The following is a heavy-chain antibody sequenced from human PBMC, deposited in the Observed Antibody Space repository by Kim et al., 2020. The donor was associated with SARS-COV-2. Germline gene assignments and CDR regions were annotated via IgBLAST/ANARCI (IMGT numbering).Heavy chain of an antibody. D-gene: IGHD2-2*01. J-gene: IGHJ5*02. V-gene: IGHV4-4*07. Sequence: SLKRRVTRSVDTSKTQFSLKLSSVTAADTAVYYCARETGVVVPAAGWFDPWGQGTLVTVSS. CDR3: ARETGVVVPAAGWFDP.